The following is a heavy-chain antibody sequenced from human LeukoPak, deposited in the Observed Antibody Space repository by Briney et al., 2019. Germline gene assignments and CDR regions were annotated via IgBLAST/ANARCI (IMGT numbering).Heavy chain of an antibody. CDR3: VKGGSTAMRASYFDY. V-gene: IGHV3-64D*06. J-gene: IGHJ4*02. D-gene: IGHD2-2*01. Sequence: HPGGSLRLSCVASGFSLSSYGIHWVRQAPGKGLESVSAISSNGGSTYYADSVKGRFTISRDNSKNTLYLQMSSLRAEDTAVYYCVKGGSTAMRASYFDYWGQGTLVTVSS. CDR2: ISSNGGST. CDR1: GFSLSSYG.